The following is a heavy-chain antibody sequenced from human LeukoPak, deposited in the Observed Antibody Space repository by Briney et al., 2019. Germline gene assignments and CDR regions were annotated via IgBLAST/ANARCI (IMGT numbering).Heavy chain of an antibody. V-gene: IGHV3-23*01. CDR1: GFTFSSYA. CDR2: ISGSGGST. D-gene: IGHD6-13*01. Sequence: SGGSLRLSCAASGFTFSSYAMSWVRQAPGKGLEWVSAISGSGGSTYYADSVKGRFTISRDNSKNTLYLQMNSLRAEDTAVYYCAKDPQQLVSAYNWFDPWGQGTLVTVSS. J-gene: IGHJ5*02. CDR3: AKDPQQLVSAYNWFDP.